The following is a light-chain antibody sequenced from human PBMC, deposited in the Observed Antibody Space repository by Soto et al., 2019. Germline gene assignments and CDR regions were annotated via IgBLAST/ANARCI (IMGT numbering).Light chain of an antibody. J-gene: IGKJ2*01. CDR2: KAS. V-gene: IGKV1-5*03. CDR3: QQYSSDLNT. Sequence: DIHMTQSPSTLSASVGDRITITCRASQDVSQYLAWYQHKPGKAPKLLIYKASTLESGVSSRFSGRGSGTDFTLSLRDLQTDDFATYYCQQYSSDLNTFGQGTKLDIK. CDR1: QDVSQY.